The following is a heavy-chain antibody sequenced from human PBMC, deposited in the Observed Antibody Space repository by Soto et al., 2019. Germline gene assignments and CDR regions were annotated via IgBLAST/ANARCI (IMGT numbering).Heavy chain of an antibody. Sequence: EVQLLESGGGLVQPGGSLRLSCAASGFTFSSYAMSWVRQAPGKGLEWVSAISGSGGSTYYADSVKGRFTISRDNSKNTLYLQMNSLRAEDTAVYYCAKDHYDFWSGYFLPIYFDYWGQGTLVTVSS. CDR2: ISGSGGST. D-gene: IGHD3-3*01. J-gene: IGHJ4*02. V-gene: IGHV3-23*01. CDR1: GFTFSSYA. CDR3: AKDHYDFWSGYFLPIYFDY.